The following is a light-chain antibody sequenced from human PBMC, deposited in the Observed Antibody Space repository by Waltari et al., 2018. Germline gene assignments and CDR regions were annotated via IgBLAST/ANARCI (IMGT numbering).Light chain of an antibody. Sequence: SYELTQPSSVSVSPGQTAKITCSGDIVTKKYVRWFQQKPGRAPVLVIYKDTERPSGIPELFSGSSSGTTVTLTISGAQGEDEAEYYCNCATDDNVRIFGGGTRLTVL. CDR3: NCATDDNVRI. J-gene: IGLJ2*01. V-gene: IGLV3-27*01. CDR2: KDT. CDR1: IVTKKY.